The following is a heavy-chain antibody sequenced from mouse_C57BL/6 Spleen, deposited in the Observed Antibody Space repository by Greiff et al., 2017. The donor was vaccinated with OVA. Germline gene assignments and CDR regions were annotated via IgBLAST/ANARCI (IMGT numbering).Heavy chain of an antibody. CDR2: ILPGNGST. CDR1: GYTFTGYW. J-gene: IGHJ1*03. V-gene: IGHV1-9*01. Sequence: QVQLQQSGAELMKPGASVKISCKASGYTFTGYWINWVKQRPGHGLEWIGEILPGNGSTNYNEKFKGKATFTAYTSSNTAYMQLSSLTTEDSAIYYCARSIYDGYYWYCDVWGTGTTVTVSS. D-gene: IGHD2-3*01. CDR3: ARSIYDGYYWYCDV.